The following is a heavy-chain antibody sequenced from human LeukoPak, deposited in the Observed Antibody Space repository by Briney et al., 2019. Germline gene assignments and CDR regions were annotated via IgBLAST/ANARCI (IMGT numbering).Heavy chain of an antibody. CDR1: GFTFSSHG. D-gene: IGHD1-26*01. J-gene: IGHJ6*03. CDR2: IRYDGSNK. Sequence: GGSLRLSCSASGFTFSSHGMNWVRQAPGKGLEWVAFIRYDGSNKYYADSVKGRFTISRDNSKNTLSLQMNSLRADDTAVYYCARDPYSGSYGNYYYYFMDVWGKGTTVTISS. CDR3: ARDPYSGSYGNYYYYFMDV. V-gene: IGHV3-30*02.